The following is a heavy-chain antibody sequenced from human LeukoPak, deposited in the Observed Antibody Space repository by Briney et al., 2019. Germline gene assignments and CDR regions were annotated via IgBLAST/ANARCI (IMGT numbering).Heavy chain of an antibody. Sequence: GGSLRLSCAASGFTFSNAWMSWVRQAPGKGLEWVGRIKSKTDGGTTDYAAPVKGRFTISRDDSKNTLYLQMNSLRAEDTAVYYCARSSGYDTFDYWGQGTLVTVSS. CDR2: IKSKTDGGTT. V-gene: IGHV3-15*01. CDR3: ARSSGYDTFDY. D-gene: IGHD5-12*01. CDR1: GFTFSNAW. J-gene: IGHJ4*02.